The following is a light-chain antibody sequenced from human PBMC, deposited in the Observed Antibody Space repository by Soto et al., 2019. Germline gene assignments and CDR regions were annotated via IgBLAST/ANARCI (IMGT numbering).Light chain of an antibody. Sequence: DIQMTPSPSTLSASVGDRVTITCRASQSIINWLGWYQQTPGKAPKLLIYKASSLESGVPSRFSGSGSGTDFTLTINRLQPDDFATYYCQHYNSFPWTFGQGTKVDI. J-gene: IGKJ1*01. V-gene: IGKV1-5*03. CDR3: QHYNSFPWT. CDR2: KAS. CDR1: QSIINW.